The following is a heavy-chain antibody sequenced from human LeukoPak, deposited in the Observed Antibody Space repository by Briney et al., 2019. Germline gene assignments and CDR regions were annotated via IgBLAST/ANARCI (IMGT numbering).Heavy chain of an antibody. D-gene: IGHD1-7*01. CDR1: GFSFSNYG. Sequence: GRSLRLSCAASGFSFSNYGMHWLRQAPGKGLEWVAVIWYDGSNKYCADSVKGRFTISRDNSKNTLYLQTNSLRAEDTAMYYCARELPAVVNYRFDHWGQGTLVTVSS. CDR3: ARELPAVVNYRFDH. CDR2: IWYDGSNK. V-gene: IGHV3-33*01. J-gene: IGHJ5*02.